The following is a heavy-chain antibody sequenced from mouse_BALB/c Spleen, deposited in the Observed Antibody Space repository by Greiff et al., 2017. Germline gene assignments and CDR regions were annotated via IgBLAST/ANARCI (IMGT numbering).Heavy chain of an antibody. D-gene: IGHD2-3*01. CDR1: GYSITSGYY. CDR3: ARPPYDGYPYWYFDV. J-gene: IGHJ1*01. V-gene: IGHV3-6*02. CDR2: ISYDGSN. Sequence: ESGPGLVKPSQSLSLTCSVTGYSITSGYYWNWIRQFPGNKLEWMGYISYDGSNNYNPSLKNRISITRDTSKNQFFLKLNSVTTEDTATYYCARPPYDGYPYWYFDVWGAGTTVTVSS.